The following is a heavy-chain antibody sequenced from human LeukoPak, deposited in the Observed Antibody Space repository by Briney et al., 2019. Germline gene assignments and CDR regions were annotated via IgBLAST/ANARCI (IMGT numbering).Heavy chain of an antibody. CDR1: GYTFTNYG. J-gene: IGHJ4*02. Sequence: AASVKVSCKASGYTFTNYGISWVRQAPGPGLEWMGWINPNSGGRNYAHKFQGRVTMTRDTTTSNEYMELIRLRSDDTAVYYCARVYGYCSGGSCDYWGQGTLVTVSS. D-gene: IGHD2-15*01. CDR3: ARVYGYCSGGSCDY. V-gene: IGHV1-2*02. CDR2: INPNSGGR.